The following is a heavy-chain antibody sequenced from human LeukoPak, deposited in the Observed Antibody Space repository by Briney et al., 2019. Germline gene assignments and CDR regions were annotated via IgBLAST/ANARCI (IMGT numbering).Heavy chain of an antibody. J-gene: IGHJ4*02. CDR3: ARIAPSYYYDSSAPLDY. CDR1: GFSLNTTGMR. D-gene: IGHD3-22*01. Sequence: ESGPALVKPTQTLTLTCTFSGFSLNTTGMRMGWIRQPPGKALEWLARIDWDDDKFYSTSLKPRLTISKDYSRNQVVLTMTNMDPVDTATYYCARIAPSYYYDSSAPLDYWGQGTLVTVSS. V-gene: IGHV2-70*04. CDR2: IDWDDDK.